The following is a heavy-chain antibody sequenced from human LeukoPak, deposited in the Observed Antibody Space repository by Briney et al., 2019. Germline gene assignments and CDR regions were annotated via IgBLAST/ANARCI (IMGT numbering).Heavy chain of an antibody. J-gene: IGHJ4*02. CDR2: ISAYNGNT. CDR1: GYTFTSYG. V-gene: IGHV1-18*04. Sequence: ASVKVSCKASGYTFTSYGISWVRQAPGQGLEWMGWISAYNGNTNYAQKLQGRVTMTTDTSTSTASMELRSLRSDDTAVYYCATRRRYSGYDFDYWGQGTLVTVSS. D-gene: IGHD5-12*01. CDR3: ATRRRYSGYDFDY.